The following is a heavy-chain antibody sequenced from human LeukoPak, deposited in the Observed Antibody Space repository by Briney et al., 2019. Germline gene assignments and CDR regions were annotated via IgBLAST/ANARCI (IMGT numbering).Heavy chain of an antibody. CDR1: GGSISSYY. CDR2: IYTSGST. J-gene: IGHJ4*02. D-gene: IGHD3-3*01. CDR3: ARLANYDFWSAPGTFDY. Sequence: PSETLSLTCTVSGGSISSYYWSWIRQPAGKGLEWIGRIYTSGSTNYTRSLKSRVTMSVDTSKNQFSLYLSSVTAADTAVYYCARLANYDFWSAPGTFDYWGQGTLVTVSS. V-gene: IGHV4-4*07.